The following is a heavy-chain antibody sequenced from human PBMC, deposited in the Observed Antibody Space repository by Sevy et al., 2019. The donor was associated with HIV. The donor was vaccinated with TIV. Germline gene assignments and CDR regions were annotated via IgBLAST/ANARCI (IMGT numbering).Heavy chain of an antibody. CDR3: ARDRDIVVVVAATTDPYYYYGMDV. V-gene: IGHV3-21*01. D-gene: IGHD2-15*01. J-gene: IGHJ6*02. CDR1: GFTFSSYS. Sequence: GGSLRLSCAASGFTFSSYSMNWVRQAPGKGLEWVSSISSSSSYIYYADSVKGRFTISRDNAKNSLYRQMNSLRAEDTAVYYCARDRDIVVVVAATTDPYYYYGMDVWGQGTTVTVSS. CDR2: ISSSSSYI.